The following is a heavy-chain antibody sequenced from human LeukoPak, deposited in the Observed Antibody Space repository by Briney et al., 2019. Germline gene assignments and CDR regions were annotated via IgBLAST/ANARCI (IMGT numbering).Heavy chain of an antibody. CDR2: ISSSSSYI. V-gene: IGHV3-21*01. CDR3: ARERYSNKYFDY. D-gene: IGHD4-11*01. J-gene: IGHJ4*02. CDR1: GFTFSSYS. Sequence: SGGSLRLSCAASGFTFSSYSMNWVRQAPGKGLEWVSSISSSSSYIYYADSVKGRFTISRDNAKNSLYLQMNSLRAEDTAVYYRARERYSNKYFDYWGQGTLVTVSS.